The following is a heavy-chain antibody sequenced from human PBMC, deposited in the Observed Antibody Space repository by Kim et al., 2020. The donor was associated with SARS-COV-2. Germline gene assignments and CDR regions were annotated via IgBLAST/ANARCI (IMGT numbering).Heavy chain of an antibody. J-gene: IGHJ4*02. D-gene: IGHD6-19*01. CDR3: ARRKRVAVAGTTSDY. V-gene: IGHV4-39*01. Sequence: PPLKSRVTISVDTSKNQFSLKLSSVTAADTAVYYCARRKRVAVAGTTSDYWGQGTLVTVSS.